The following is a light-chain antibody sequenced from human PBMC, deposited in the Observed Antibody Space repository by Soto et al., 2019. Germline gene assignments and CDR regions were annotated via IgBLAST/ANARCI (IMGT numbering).Light chain of an antibody. CDR3: QQYGKSPLT. J-gene: IGKJ4*01. CDR2: GAS. V-gene: IGKV3-20*01. CDR1: QSVSSSY. Sequence: EIVLTQSPGTLSLSPGERATLSCRASQSVSSSYLAWYQQKPGQAPRLLIYGASNRATGIPDRFSGSGSGTDFTLTISRLEPEDFAVYYCQQYGKSPLTFGGGTKVDSK.